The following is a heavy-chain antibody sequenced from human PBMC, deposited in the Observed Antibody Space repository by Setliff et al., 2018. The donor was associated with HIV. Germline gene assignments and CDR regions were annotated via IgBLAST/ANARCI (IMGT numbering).Heavy chain of an antibody. CDR1: GYSISNGYY. D-gene: IGHD4-4*01. V-gene: IGHV4-38-2*01. CDR2: IFHTGIA. CDR3: TRADSKGWTGYYYMDV. Sequence: SETLSLTCAVSGYSISNGYYWVWIRQPPGKGLEWIGLIFHTGIAYYNPSLQSRVTISVDPSKNQFSLRLSSVAAADTAVYYCTRADSKGWTGYYYMDVWGKGTTVTVSS. J-gene: IGHJ6*03.